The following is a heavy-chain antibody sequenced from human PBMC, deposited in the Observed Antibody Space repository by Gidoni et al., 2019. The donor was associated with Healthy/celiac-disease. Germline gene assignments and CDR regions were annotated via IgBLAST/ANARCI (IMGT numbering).Heavy chain of an antibody. CDR1: GGSISSSNW. V-gene: IGHV4-4*02. J-gene: IGHJ4*02. CDR3: ARVSRYYFDY. D-gene: IGHD2-2*01. Sequence: QVQRQESGPGLVKPSGTLSCLTWSVSGGSISSSNWWSWVRQPPGKGLEWIGGIYHIGTTNYNPSLKSRVTISGDKAKNQFSLKLSSVPAADTAVYYCARVSRYYFDYWGQGTLVTVSS. CDR2: IYHIGTT.